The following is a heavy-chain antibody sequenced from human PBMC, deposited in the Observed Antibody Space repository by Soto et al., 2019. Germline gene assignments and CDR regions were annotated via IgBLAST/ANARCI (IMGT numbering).Heavy chain of an antibody. CDR3: ARDLLRYGGNIGWFDP. D-gene: IGHD2-15*01. CDR1: GGSISSGDYY. V-gene: IGHV4-30-4*01. CDR2: IYYSGST. Sequence: SETLSLTCTVSGGSISSGDYYWSWIRQPPGKGLEWIGYIYYSGSTYYNPSLKSRVTISVDTSKNQFSLKLSSVTAADTAVYYCARDLLRYGGNIGWFDPWGQGTLVTVS. J-gene: IGHJ5*02.